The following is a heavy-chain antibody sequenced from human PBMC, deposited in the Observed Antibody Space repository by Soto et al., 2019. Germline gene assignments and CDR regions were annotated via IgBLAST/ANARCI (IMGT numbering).Heavy chain of an antibody. J-gene: IGHJ3*02. V-gene: IGHV3-13*01. CDR2: IGTAGDT. CDR1: GFTFSSYD. CDR3: ARGESSGNYDWSHAFDI. Sequence: PGGSLRLSCAASGFTFSSYDMHWVRQATGKGLEWVSAIGTAGDTYYPGSVKGRFTISGENAKNSLYLQMNSLRAGDTAVYYCARGESSGNYDWSHAFDIWGQGTMVTVSS. D-gene: IGHD4-4*01.